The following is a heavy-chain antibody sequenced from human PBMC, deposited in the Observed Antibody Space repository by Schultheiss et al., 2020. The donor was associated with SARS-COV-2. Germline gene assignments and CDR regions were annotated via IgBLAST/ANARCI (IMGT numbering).Heavy chain of an antibody. CDR3: TRDWTSSMDV. Sequence: GGSLRLSCTVTGFPFSHYWMQWVRQAPGKGLEWVSRINREGTYTTYADSVRGQFTISRDNTKDTLYLQINSLRAEDTAIYYCTRDWTSSMDVWGLGTTVTVSS. J-gene: IGHJ6*02. CDR1: GFPFSHYW. D-gene: IGHD3/OR15-3a*01. V-gene: IGHV3-74*01. CDR2: INREGTYT.